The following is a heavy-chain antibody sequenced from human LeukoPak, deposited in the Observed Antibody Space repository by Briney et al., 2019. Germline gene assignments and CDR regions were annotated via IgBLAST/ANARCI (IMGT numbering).Heavy chain of an antibody. J-gene: IGHJ4*02. CDR1: GYTFTYYY. D-gene: IGHD2-2*01. CDR2: VDPEDGET. Sequence: ASVKVSCKASGYTFTYYYMYWVRQVSGKGLEWMGRVDPEDGETIIAEKFRDRVTISADTSTDTAYMELSSLRPEDTAVYYCATDAGHCSSTSCDPRPLDYWGQGTLVTVSS. CDR3: ATDAGHCSSTSCDPRPLDY. V-gene: IGHV1-69-2*01.